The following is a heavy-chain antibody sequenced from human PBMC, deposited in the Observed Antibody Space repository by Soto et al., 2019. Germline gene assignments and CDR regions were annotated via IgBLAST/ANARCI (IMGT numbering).Heavy chain of an antibody. CDR2: ISYDGSNK. V-gene: IGHV3-30*03. CDR1: GFTFSSYG. Sequence: PGGSLRLSCAASGFTFSSYGMHWVRQAPGKGLEWVAVISYDGSNKYYVDSVKGRFTISRDNAKNSLYLQMNSLRAEDTAVYYCARTYYDFWSGFWSPFDYWGQGTLVTVSS. D-gene: IGHD3-3*01. J-gene: IGHJ4*02. CDR3: ARTYYDFWSGFWSPFDY.